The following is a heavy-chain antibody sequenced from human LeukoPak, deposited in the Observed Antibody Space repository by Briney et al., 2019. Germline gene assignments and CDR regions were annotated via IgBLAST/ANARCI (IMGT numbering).Heavy chain of an antibody. J-gene: IGHJ4*02. D-gene: IGHD2-15*01. CDR1: GGSFSGYY. CDR3: ARAARMLAGFDY. CDR2: INHSGST. V-gene: IGHV4-34*09. Sequence: SETLSLTRAVYGGSFSGYYWSWIRQPPGKGLEWIGEINHSGSTNYNPSLKSRVTISVDTSKNQFSLKLSSVTAADTAVYYCARAARMLAGFDYWGQGTLVTVSS.